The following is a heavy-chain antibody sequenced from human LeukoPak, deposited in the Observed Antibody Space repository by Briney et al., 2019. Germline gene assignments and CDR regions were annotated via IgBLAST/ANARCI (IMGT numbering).Heavy chain of an antibody. CDR3: ARAAWNGGGGFDP. V-gene: IGHV4-34*01. CDR1: NGSFRGYY. CDR2: VNLDGDT. J-gene: IGHJ5*02. Sequence: SETVSLTCAVYNGSFRGYYWSWMRQSPGKGLEWMGEVNLDGDTNYNPSLRSRVTISIDTSKNHFSLNLRSVTAADTAVYNCARAAWNGGGGFDPWGQGTLVTVSS. D-gene: IGHD3-16*01.